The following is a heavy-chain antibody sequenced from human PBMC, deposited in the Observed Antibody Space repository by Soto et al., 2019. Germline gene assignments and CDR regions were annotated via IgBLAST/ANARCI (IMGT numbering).Heavy chain of an antibody. CDR3: ARGHPYYDILTGYSPPDY. CDR1: GFTFSSYW. CDR2: INSDGSST. Sequence: GGSLRLSCAASGFTFSSYWMHWVRQAPGKGLVWVSRINSDGSSTSYADSVKGRFTISRDNAKNTLYLQMNSLRAEDTAVYYCARGHPYYDILTGYSPPDYWGQGTLVTVSS. V-gene: IGHV3-74*01. J-gene: IGHJ4*02. D-gene: IGHD3-9*01.